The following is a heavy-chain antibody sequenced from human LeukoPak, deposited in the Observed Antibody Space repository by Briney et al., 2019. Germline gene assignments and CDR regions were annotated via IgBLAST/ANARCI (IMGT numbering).Heavy chain of an antibody. J-gene: IGHJ3*02. CDR3: AKDLGLSEDI. V-gene: IGHV3-30*18. Sequence: PGRSLRLSCAASGFTFSSYGMHWVRQAPGKGLEWVAVISYDGSNKYYADSVKGRFTISRDNSKNTLYLQMNSLRAEDTAVYYCAKDLGLSEDIWGQGTMVTVSS. CDR2: ISYDGSNK. D-gene: IGHD7-27*01. CDR1: GFTFSSYG.